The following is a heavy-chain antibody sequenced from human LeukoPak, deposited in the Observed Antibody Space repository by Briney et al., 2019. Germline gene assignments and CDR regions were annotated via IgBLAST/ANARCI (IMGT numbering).Heavy chain of an antibody. Sequence: SETLSLTCAVSGGSITGHYWSWLRQPAEKRVELIGRIHTSGTTSYNTSLKSRVTMSVDTSKNQFSLKLSSVTAANTAIYYCARGGVVVAAATFDHWGQGTLVSVSS. CDR2: IHTSGTT. J-gene: IGHJ4*02. CDR3: ARGGVVVAAATFDH. V-gene: IGHV4-4*07. D-gene: IGHD2-15*01. CDR1: GGSITGHY.